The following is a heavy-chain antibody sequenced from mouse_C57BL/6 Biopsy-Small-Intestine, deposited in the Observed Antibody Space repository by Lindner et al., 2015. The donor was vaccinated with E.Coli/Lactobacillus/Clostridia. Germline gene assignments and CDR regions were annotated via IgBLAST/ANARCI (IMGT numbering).Heavy chain of an antibody. Sequence: SVKVSCKASGGTFSSHSINWVRQAPGQGLEWMGRIIPVLGTTNYAQKLQGRVTMTADKSTSTAFMELSSLTSEDTAVYFCASKSALGGSYYYFGMDVWGQGTTVTVSS. J-gene: IGHJ1*01. V-gene: IGHV1-53*01. CDR2: IIPVLGTT. D-gene: IGHD2-4*01. CDR3: ASKSALGGSYYYFGMDV. CDR1: GGTFSSHS.